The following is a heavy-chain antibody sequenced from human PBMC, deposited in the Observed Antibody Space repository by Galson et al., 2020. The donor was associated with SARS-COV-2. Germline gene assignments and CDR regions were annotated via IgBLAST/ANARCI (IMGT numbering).Heavy chain of an antibody. CDR2: IYPTDSET. J-gene: IGHJ4*02. CDR3: ARWDGTVDY. V-gene: IGHV5-51*01. CDR1: GYTFASYR. D-gene: IGHD1-26*01. Sequence: GESLKISCQGSGYTFASYRLGWVRQLPGKGLAWMGIIYPTDSETRYSPSFQGQVTISADKSISTVYLQWTSLQASDTAIYYCARWDGTVDYWGQGTLVTVSA.